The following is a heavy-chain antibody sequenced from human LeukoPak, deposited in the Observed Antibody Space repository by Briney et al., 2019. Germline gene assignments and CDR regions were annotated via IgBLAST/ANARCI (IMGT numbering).Heavy chain of an antibody. CDR2: ISGSGGGT. D-gene: IGHD3-10*01. CDR1: GFTFSSYA. CDR3: AKDQDTMIRGAATSGYFDY. V-gene: IGHV3-23*01. J-gene: IGHJ4*02. Sequence: GGSLRLSCAASGFTFSSYAMSWVRQAPGKGLEWVSGISGSGGGTYYADSVKGRFTISRDNSKNTLYLQMNSLRAEDSAVYFCAKDQDTMIRGAATSGYFDYWGQGTLVTVSS.